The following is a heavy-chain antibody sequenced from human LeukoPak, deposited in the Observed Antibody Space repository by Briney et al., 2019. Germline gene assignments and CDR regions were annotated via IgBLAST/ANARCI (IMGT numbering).Heavy chain of an antibody. D-gene: IGHD6-19*01. V-gene: IGHV7-4-1*02. Sequence: ASVKVSCKASGYTFTSYAMNWVRQAPGQGLEWMGWINTNTGNPTYAQGFTGRFVFSLDTSVSTAYLQISSLKAEDTAVYYCARKVRRTAVAGNWFDPWGQGTLVTVSS. J-gene: IGHJ5*02. CDR2: INTNTGNP. CDR1: GYTFTSYA. CDR3: ARKVRRTAVAGNWFDP.